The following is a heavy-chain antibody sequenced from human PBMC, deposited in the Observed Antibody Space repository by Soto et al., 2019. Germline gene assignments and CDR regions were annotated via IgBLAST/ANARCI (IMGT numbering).Heavy chain of an antibody. CDR2: TYYRSKWYY. D-gene: IGHD1-26*01. Sequence: ASQTLSLTCAITGESVSSNSAGWSWVRQSPSRGLEWLGRTYYRSKWYYGYAVSVRGRITINPDTSKNQYSLQLNSVTPEDTAVYFCARGEQYSGRIFDYWGQGTLVTVAS. J-gene: IGHJ4*01. V-gene: IGHV6-1*01. CDR3: ARGEQYSGRIFDY. CDR1: GESVSSNSAG.